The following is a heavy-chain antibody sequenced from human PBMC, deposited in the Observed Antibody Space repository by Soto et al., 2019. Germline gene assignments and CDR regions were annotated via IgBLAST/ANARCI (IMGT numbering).Heavy chain of an antibody. CDR3: AKSVGYGDYASYYYYGMDV. Sequence: GGSLRLSCAASGFTFSSYAMSWVRQAPGKGLEWVSAISGSGGSTYYADSVKGRFTISRDNSKNTLYLQMNSLRAEDTAVYYCAKSVGYGDYASYYYYGMDVWGQGTKVTVSS. J-gene: IGHJ6*02. CDR2: ISGSGGST. CDR1: GFTFSSYA. D-gene: IGHD4-17*01. V-gene: IGHV3-23*01.